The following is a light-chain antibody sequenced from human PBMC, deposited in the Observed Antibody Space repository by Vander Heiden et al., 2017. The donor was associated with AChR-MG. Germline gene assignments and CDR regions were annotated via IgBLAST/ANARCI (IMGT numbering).Light chain of an antibody. J-gene: IGKJ1*01. Sequence: EIVLTQSTGTLSLSPGERATLSCRASQSVSSSYLAWYQQKPGQAPRLLLYGASSRATGIPDRLSGSGSGTDFTLTMRRLEPEDFTVYYCQEYGSSGWTFGQGTKVEIK. CDR3: QEYGSSGWT. V-gene: IGKV3-20*01. CDR1: QSVSSSY. CDR2: GAS.